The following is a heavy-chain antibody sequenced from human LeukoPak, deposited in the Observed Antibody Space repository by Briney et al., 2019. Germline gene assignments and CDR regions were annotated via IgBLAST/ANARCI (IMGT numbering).Heavy chain of an antibody. V-gene: IGHV1-18*01. CDR2: VSSYNGNT. CDR1: CSSFTSYG. D-gene: IGHD3-3*01. J-gene: IGHJ6*02. CDR3: AREGITIFARHYYYGMDV. Sequence: ASVKIFSKASCSSFTSYGISWVRQPPAQGVEGRGWVSSYNGNTNYAQNLQGRVTITTDTSTSTAYLEMRSLRADDTAVYYCAREGITIFARHYYYGMDVWGQGTTVTVSS.